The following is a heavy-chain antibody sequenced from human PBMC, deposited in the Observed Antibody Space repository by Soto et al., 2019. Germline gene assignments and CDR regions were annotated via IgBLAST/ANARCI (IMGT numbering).Heavy chain of an antibody. CDR3: ARVQRWLQSKDY. Sequence: SXTLSLTCAVYGGSLSGYYWSWIRQPPGKGLEWIVEINHSGSTNYNPSLKSRVTISVDTSKNQFSLKLSSVTAADTAVYYCARVQRWLQSKDYWGQGTLVTVSS. V-gene: IGHV4-34*01. D-gene: IGHD5-12*01. CDR1: GGSLSGYY. J-gene: IGHJ4*02. CDR2: INHSGST.